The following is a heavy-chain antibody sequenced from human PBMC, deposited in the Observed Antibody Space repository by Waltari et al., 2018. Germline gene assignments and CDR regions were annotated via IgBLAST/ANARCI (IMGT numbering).Heavy chain of an antibody. V-gene: IGHV1-18*01. CDR2: ISAYNGNT. CDR3: AREGEGGWIQSTGGAFDI. J-gene: IGHJ3*02. CDR1: TFTSYG. Sequence: TFTSYGISWVRQAPGQGLEWMGWISAYNGNTNYAQKLQGRVTMTTDTSTSTAYMELRSLRSDDTAVYYCAREGEGGWIQSTGGAFDIWGQGTMVTVSS. D-gene: IGHD5-18*01.